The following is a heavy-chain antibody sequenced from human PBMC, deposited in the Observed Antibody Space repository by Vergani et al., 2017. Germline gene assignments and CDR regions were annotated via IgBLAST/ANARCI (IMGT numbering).Heavy chain of an antibody. J-gene: IGHJ3*01. CDR1: GCSLTSGGEG. Sequence: QITLRESGPTLEKPTQTLTLTCTFSGCSLTSGGEGVGWIRHPPGRALEWLAFVYWNDDERYSPSLKSRVTITKDTSKNEVILTMATMDPVDTATYYCVHRLGYFDWDGAFDVWGPGTMVTVSS. CDR2: VYWNDDE. V-gene: IGHV2-5*01. D-gene: IGHD3-9*01. CDR3: VHRLGYFDWDGAFDV.